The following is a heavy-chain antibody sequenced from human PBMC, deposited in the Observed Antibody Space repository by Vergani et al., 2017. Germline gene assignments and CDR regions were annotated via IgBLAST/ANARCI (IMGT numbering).Heavy chain of an antibody. CDR3: AAWNCGSCSVSGSHPMDV. J-gene: IGHJ6*04. V-gene: IGHV1-69*01. Sequence: QVQLVQSGAEVKKPGSSMKVSCKASGGTFSTYAISWVRQAPGQGLEWMGGIIPMFGLGNYAQKFQGRLTITADEGRNTAYMELTSLRSEDTAVYFCAAWNCGSCSVSGSHPMDVWGRGTTVTVSS. CDR1: GGTFSTYA. CDR2: IIPMFGLG. D-gene: IGHD2-15*01.